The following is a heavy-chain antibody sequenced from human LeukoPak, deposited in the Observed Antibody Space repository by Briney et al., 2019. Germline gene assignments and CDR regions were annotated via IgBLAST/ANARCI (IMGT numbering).Heavy chain of an antibody. CDR1: GGSISSYY. CDR2: IYTSGST. V-gene: IGHV4-4*07. Sequence: SETLSLTCTVSGGSISSYYWSWIRQPAGKGLEWIGRIYTSGSTNYNPSLKSRVTMSVDTSKNQFSLKLSPVTAADTAVYYCAREVGASGRTVYFDYWGQGTLVTVSS. D-gene: IGHD1-26*01. CDR3: AREVGASGRTVYFDY. J-gene: IGHJ4*02.